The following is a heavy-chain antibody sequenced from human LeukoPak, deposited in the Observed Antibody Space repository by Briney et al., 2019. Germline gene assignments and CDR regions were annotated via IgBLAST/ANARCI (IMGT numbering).Heavy chain of an antibody. CDR1: GFTFSSYA. J-gene: IGHJ4*02. CDR2: IKQDGSEK. Sequence: GGSLRLSCAASGFTFSSYAMHWIRQAPGKGLEWVANIKQDGSEKHYVDSVKGRFTISRDNAKNPLYLQMNSLRAEDTGVYYCARYSGNPASFEYWGQGTLVTVSS. CDR3: ARYSGNPASFEY. D-gene: IGHD1-26*01. V-gene: IGHV3-7*01.